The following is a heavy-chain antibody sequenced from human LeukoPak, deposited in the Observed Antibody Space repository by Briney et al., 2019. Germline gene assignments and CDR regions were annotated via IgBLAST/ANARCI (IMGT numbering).Heavy chain of an antibody. D-gene: IGHD6-13*01. CDR3: GRSVAAAVIN. CDR2: ITHRGRI. CDR1: SGSFAGDF. J-gene: IGHJ1*01. Sequence: SETLSLTCGLYSGSFAGDFYSWLRQPPGKGLEWIGEITHRGRINYNPSLKSRVAMSVDTPQTHFSLNQTSVTAANNGVYYFGRSVAAAVINWGQGTLVTVSS. V-gene: IGHV4-34*01.